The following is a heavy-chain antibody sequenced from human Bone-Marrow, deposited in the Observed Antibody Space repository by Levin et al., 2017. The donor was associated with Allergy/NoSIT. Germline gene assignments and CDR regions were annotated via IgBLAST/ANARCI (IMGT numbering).Heavy chain of an antibody. J-gene: IGHJ6*03. CDR3: AREGQTYYDFWSGYFQDSYYDYYMDV. CDR1: GGSFSGYY. D-gene: IGHD3-3*01. Sequence: SETLSLTCAVYGGSFSGYYWSWIRQPPGKGLEWIGEINHSGSTNYNPSLKSRVTISVDTSKNQFSLKLSSVTAADTAVYYCAREGQTYYDFWSGYFQDSYYDYYMDVWGKGTTVTVSS. V-gene: IGHV4-34*01. CDR2: INHSGST.